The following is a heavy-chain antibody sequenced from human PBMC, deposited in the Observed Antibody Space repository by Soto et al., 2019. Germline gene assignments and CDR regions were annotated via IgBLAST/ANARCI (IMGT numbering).Heavy chain of an antibody. V-gene: IGHV4-34*02. CDR2: ISHDGGT. J-gene: IGHJ6*02. Sequence: QVQLQQWGAGLLRPSETLSLTCAFYGGSFDDFYWSWVRQSPGKGLEWVGEISHDGGTNYSPSLADRVSISVDTSKNQFSLHLRAVPAADTGLYDCARGQLVWYGDLTPYHRDMDVWGRGTMVTVSS. CDR3: ARGQLVWYGDLTPYHRDMDV. CDR1: GGSFDDFY. D-gene: IGHD3-10*01.